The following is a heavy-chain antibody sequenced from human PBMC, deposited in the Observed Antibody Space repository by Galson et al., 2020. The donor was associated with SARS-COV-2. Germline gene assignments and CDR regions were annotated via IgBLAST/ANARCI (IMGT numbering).Heavy chain of an antibody. CDR2: IYYSGST. Sequence: SETLSLTCTVSGGSISSSSYYWGWISQPPGKGLEWIGSIYYSGSTYYNPSLKSRVTISVDTSTNQFSLKLSSVTAADTAVYYCARRLSGYRYGMDVWCQGTTVTVSS. CDR1: GGSISSSSYY. J-gene: IGHJ6*02. CDR3: ARRLSGYRYGMDV. V-gene: IGHV4-39*01. D-gene: IGHD3-9*01.